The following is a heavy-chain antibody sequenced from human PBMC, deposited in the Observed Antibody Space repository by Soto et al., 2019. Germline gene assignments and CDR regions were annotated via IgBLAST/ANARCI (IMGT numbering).Heavy chain of an antibody. CDR3: ARRPIFGVGIRDNVMDV. D-gene: IGHD3-3*01. Sequence: PGEYLKTSCKGSGYSFTSSWIGWVRQMPGKGLEWMGFIYPGDSDTRYSPSFQGQVTISAGKSISTAYLQWSSLKASDTVMYYCARRPIFGVGIRDNVMDVWGQGTTVTVSS. CDR2: IYPGDSDT. J-gene: IGHJ6*02. CDR1: GYSFTSSW. V-gene: IGHV5-51*01.